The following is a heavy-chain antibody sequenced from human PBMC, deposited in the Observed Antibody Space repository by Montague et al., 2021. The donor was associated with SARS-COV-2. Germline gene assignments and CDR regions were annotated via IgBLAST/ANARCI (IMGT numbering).Heavy chain of an antibody. V-gene: IGHV3-48*04. J-gene: IGHJ1*01. CDR2: ISRSSRTI. CDR1: GFTFGSYS. Sequence: SLRLSCAASGFTFGSYSMNWVRQAPGKGLEWVSYISRSSRTIYYADSVKGRITISRDNAKNSLYLQMNSLRAEDTAEYYCADYGDTEPFQHWGQGTLVTVSS. D-gene: IGHD4-17*01. CDR3: ADYGDTEPFQH.